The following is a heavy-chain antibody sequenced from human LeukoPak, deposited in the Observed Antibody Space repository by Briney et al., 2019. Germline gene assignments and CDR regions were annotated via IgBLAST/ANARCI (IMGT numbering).Heavy chain of an antibody. CDR2: ISSSSSYI. J-gene: IGHJ4*02. CDR1: GLPFITKS. CDR3: ARGRGYSGYDYLPDY. D-gene: IGHD5-12*01. Sequence: GGSLRLSCVASGLPFITKSVNWVRQPPGKGRNWASGISSSSSYIYYADSVKGRFTISRDNAKNSLYLQMNSLRAEDTAVYYCARGRGYSGYDYLPDYWGQGTLVTVSS. V-gene: IGHV3-21*01.